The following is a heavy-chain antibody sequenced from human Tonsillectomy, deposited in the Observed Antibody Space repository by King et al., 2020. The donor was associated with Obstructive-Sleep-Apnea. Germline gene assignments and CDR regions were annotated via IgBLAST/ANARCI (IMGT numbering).Heavy chain of an antibody. D-gene: IGHD2-15*01. CDR1: GGSFSGYY. CDR3: ARSDIVVVVSATKSSNWFDP. Sequence: VQLQQWGAGLLKPSETLSLTCAVSGGSFSGYYWTWVRQPPDKGLEWIGEINHSGSTNYNPSLKSRVTISVDTSKNQFSLNLNSVTAADTAVYYCARSDIVVVVSATKSSNWFDPWGQGTLVTVSS. CDR2: INHSGST. J-gene: IGHJ5*02. V-gene: IGHV4-34*01.